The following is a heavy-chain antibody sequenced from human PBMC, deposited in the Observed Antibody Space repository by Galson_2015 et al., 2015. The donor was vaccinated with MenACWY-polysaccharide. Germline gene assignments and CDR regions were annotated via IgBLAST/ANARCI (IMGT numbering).Heavy chain of an antibody. J-gene: IGHJ6*03. Sequence: GFTFSSYWMSWVRQAPGKGLEWVANIKQDGSEKYYVDSVKGRFTISRDNAKNSLYLQMNSLRAEDTAVYYCARDKDYYDSSGYPNYYMDVWGKGTTVTVSS. CDR3: ARDKDYYDSSGYPNYYMDV. CDR2: IKQDGSEK. D-gene: IGHD3-22*01. V-gene: IGHV3-7*01. CDR1: GFTFSSYW.